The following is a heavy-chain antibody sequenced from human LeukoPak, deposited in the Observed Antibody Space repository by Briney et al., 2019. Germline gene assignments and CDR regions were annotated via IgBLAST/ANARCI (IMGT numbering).Heavy chain of an antibody. V-gene: IGHV3-23*01. CDR1: GFTFSSYA. D-gene: IGHD4-17*01. Sequence: GGSLRLSCAASGFTFSSYAMSWVRQAPGKGLEWVSAISGSGGSTYYADSVKGRFTISRDNSKNTLYLQMNSLRAEDTAVYYCARGSGDYEEFYYYGMDVWGQGTTVTVSS. CDR2: ISGSGGST. J-gene: IGHJ6*02. CDR3: ARGSGDYEEFYYYGMDV.